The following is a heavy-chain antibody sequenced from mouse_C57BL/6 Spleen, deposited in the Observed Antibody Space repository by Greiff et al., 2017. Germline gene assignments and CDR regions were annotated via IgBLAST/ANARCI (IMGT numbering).Heavy chain of an antibody. V-gene: IGHV5-12*01. Sequence: EVHLVESGGGLVQPGGSLKLSCAASGFTFSDYYMYWVRQTPEKRLEWVAYISNGGGSTYYPDTVKGRFTISRDNATNTLYLQMSRLKSEDTAMYDCARQGDYDEGWFAYWGQGTLVTVSA. CDR1: GFTFSDYY. D-gene: IGHD2-4*01. CDR2: ISNGGGST. CDR3: ARQGDYDEGWFAY. J-gene: IGHJ3*01.